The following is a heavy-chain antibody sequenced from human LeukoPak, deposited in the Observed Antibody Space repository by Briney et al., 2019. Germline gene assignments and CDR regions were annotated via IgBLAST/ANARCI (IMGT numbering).Heavy chain of an antibody. J-gene: IGHJ4*02. CDR1: GFTFSSYA. CDR2: ISYDGSNK. CDR3: AREPQY. V-gene: IGHV3-30-3*01. Sequence: PGRSLRLSCAASGFTFSSYAMHWVRQAPGKGLEWVAVISYDGSNKYYADSVKGRFTISRDNSKNTLYLQMNSLRPDDTAVYYCAREPQYWGQGTLITVFS.